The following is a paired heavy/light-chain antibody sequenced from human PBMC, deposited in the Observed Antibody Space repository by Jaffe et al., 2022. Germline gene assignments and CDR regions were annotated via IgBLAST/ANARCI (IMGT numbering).Light chain of an antibody. CDR2: DAS. CDR3: QHFNSNLLFT. V-gene: IGKV1-13*02. J-gene: IGKJ3*01. CDR1: QGISSA. Sequence: AIQLTQSPSSLSASVGDRVTITCRASQGISSALVWYQQKPGKAPKLLIYDASVLESGVPSRFSGSGSGTDFTLTISSLQPEDFATYYCQHFNSNLLFTFGPGTKVDIK.
Heavy chain of an antibody. CDR2: IRYDGGKK. CDR1: GFSFSSYG. D-gene: IGHD3-10*01. CDR3: VKDKGLLLWFGEPGAFDI. V-gene: IGHV3-30*02. J-gene: IGHJ3*02. Sequence: QVQLVESGGGVVQPGGSLRLSCTASGFSFSSYGMHWVRQAPGKGLEWVTFIRYDGGKKYNADSVKGRFTISRDNSKNTLYLQMSSLRAEDTAVYYCVKDKGLLLWFGEPGAFDIWGQGTKVTVSS.